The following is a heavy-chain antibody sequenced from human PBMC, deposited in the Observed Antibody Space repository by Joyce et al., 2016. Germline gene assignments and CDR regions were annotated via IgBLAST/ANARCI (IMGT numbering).Heavy chain of an antibody. CDR2: IIPFFGAG. V-gene: IGHV1-69*12. Sequence: QVLLVQSGAAVKRPGSSLRVSCKSSGGDFSNYTVNWVRQAPGQLCEWMGGIIPFFGAGKYAEDFQGRVTLPADQSTRTAYLELSSLTSADTAVYYCARGGTSSDHYFFYTLDVWGPGTTVIVSS. J-gene: IGHJ6*02. CDR3: ARGGTSSDHYFFYTLDV. D-gene: IGHD1-14*01. CDR1: GGDFSNYT.